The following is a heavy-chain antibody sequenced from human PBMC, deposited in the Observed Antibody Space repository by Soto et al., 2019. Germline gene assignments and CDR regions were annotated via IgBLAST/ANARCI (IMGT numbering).Heavy chain of an antibody. CDR3: VKMGLVDCSGGSCYRANWFDP. CDR2: ISSNGGST. D-gene: IGHD2-15*01. Sequence: GGSLRLSCSASGFTFSSYAMHWVRQAPGKGLEYVSAISSNGGSTYYADSVKGRFTISRDNYKNTLYLQMSSLRAEDTAVYYCVKMGLVDCSGGSCYRANWFDPWGQGTLVTVSS. V-gene: IGHV3-64D*06. CDR1: GFTFSSYA. J-gene: IGHJ5*02.